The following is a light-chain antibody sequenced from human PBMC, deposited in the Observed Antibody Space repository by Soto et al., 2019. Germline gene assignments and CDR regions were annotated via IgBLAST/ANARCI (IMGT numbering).Light chain of an antibody. CDR2: GAS. Sequence: EVVLTQSPGTLSLSPGERATLSCRASQSVNSSYLAWYQQKPGQAPRLLIYGASSRATGIPDRFSGSGSGTDFTLTISRLEPEDFAVYYCHHYETFGQGTKVEVK. J-gene: IGKJ1*01. CDR3: HHYET. CDR1: QSVNSSY. V-gene: IGKV3-20*01.